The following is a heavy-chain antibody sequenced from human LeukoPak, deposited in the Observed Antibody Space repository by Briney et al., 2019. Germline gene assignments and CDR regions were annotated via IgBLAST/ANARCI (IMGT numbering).Heavy chain of an antibody. CDR3: ARDARDYGGYYFDS. V-gene: IGHV3-30*04. Sequence: GGSLRLSCAASGFTFSSYEMNWVRQAPGKGLEWVAVKSYDGNNKYYADSVKGRFTISGDNSKNTLHLQMNSLRVEDTAVYYCARDARDYGGYYFDSWGQGTRVTVSP. CDR1: GFTFSSYE. J-gene: IGHJ4*02. CDR2: KSYDGNNK. D-gene: IGHD4-17*01.